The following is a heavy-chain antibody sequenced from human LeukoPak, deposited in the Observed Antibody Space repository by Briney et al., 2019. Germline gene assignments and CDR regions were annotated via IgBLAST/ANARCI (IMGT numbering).Heavy chain of an antibody. Sequence: SETLSLTCTVSGGPIGTSSWNWIRQPPGKGLEWIGYLYYSGSTMYNPSLESRVTISVDTSKSQFSLKLSSVTGADTAVDYCARRVRTAAGIDPDNWFDPWGQGILVTVSS. CDR3: ARRVRTAAGIDPDNWFDP. V-gene: IGHV4-59*12. J-gene: IGHJ5*02. CDR2: LYYSGST. D-gene: IGHD6-13*01. CDR1: GGPIGTSS.